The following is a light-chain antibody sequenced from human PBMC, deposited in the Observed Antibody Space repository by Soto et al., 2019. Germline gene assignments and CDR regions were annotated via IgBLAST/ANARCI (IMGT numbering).Light chain of an antibody. V-gene: IGKV1-39*01. CDR3: QQTYSSPIT. CDR1: QRISSY. CDR2: AAS. Sequence: DTQMNQSPSSLSASVGDSIAITCRASQRISSYLNWYQQKPGKAPKLLISAASIFQSGVPSMFSGSGSGTDFTLTISNLQPEDFAGYYCQQTYSSPITFGQGTRLEIK. J-gene: IGKJ5*01.